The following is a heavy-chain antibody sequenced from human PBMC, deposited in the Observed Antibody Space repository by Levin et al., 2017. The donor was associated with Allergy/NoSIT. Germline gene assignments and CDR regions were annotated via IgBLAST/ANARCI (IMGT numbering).Heavy chain of an antibody. J-gene: IGHJ4*02. D-gene: IGHD4-17*01. Sequence: KRGESLKISCAASGFTFSSYGMNWVRQAPGKGLEWISSISTSSNYIHYADSVKGRFTISRDNAKNSLYLQMNSLRAEDTAVYYCASKTVNGDFDYWGQGTLVTVSS. CDR2: ISTSSNYI. V-gene: IGHV3-21*01. CDR3: ASKTVNGDFDY. CDR1: GFTFSSYG.